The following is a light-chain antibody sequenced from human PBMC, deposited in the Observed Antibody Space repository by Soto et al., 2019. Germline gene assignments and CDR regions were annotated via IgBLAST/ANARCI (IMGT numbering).Light chain of an antibody. CDR2: WAS. J-gene: IGKJ2*01. CDR3: QQYYDIPYT. Sequence: DIVMTQSPDSLAVSLGERATINCKSSQNILYSSNNNNYLAGYQQKPGQPPKLLIYWASTRGSGVPDRFSGSGSGTDFTLTISSLQAEDVAVYYCQQYYDIPYTFGQGTRLEIK. CDR1: QNILYSSNNNNY. V-gene: IGKV4-1*01.